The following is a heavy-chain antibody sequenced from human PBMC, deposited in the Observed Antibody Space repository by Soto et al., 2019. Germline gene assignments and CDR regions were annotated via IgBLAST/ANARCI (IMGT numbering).Heavy chain of an antibody. D-gene: IGHD6-13*01. J-gene: IGHJ4*02. CDR1: GFTFSNYG. CDR2: IWYDGSNI. Sequence: ESGGGVVQPGRSLRLSCAASGFTFSNYGMHWVRQAPGKGLEWVAVIWYDGSNIHYADSVRGRFTISRDNSKNTLYLQMNSLRAEDTAVYYCARTKYSSSWLYDYWGQGTLVTVSS. V-gene: IGHV3-33*01. CDR3: ARTKYSSSWLYDY.